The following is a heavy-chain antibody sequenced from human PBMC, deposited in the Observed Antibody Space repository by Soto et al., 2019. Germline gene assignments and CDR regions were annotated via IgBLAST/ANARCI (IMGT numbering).Heavy chain of an antibody. CDR3: AAGGGLPRYY. CDR1: GGSIISGGYS. D-gene: IGHD5-12*01. CDR2: IYHSGST. V-gene: IGHV4-30-2*01. J-gene: IGHJ4*02. Sequence: SETLSLTCAVSGGSIISGGYSWSLIRQPPGKGLEWIGYIYHSGSTYYNPSLKSRVTISVDRSKNQFSLKLSSVTAADTAVYYCAAGGGLPRYYWGQGTLVTVSS.